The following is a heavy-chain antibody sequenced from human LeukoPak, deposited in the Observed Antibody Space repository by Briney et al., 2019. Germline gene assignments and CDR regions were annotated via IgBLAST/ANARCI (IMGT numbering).Heavy chain of an antibody. J-gene: IGHJ3*02. CDR2: IYTSGSS. CDR1: GGSISSGGYY. Sequence: SETLSLTCSVSGGSISSGGYYWSWIRQPAGKGLEWIGRIYTSGSSNYNPSLKSRVTISVDSSKNQFSLKLSSVTAADTAVYYCARDAVTNTDAFDIWGQGTMVTVSS. D-gene: IGHD4-17*01. CDR3: ARDAVTNTDAFDI. V-gene: IGHV4-61*02.